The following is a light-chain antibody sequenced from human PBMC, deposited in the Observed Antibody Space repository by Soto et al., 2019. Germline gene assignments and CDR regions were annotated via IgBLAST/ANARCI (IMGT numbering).Light chain of an antibody. Sequence: DIVMTQSPLSLPVTPGEPASISCRSSQSLLHSNGYNYLDWYLQKPGQSPLLLISLGSNRASGVPDRFSGSGSGTDFTLKISRVEAEDVGVYYCMQALQTPRTFGQGTKVEIK. J-gene: IGKJ1*01. CDR3: MQALQTPRT. CDR1: QSLLHSNGYNY. CDR2: LGS. V-gene: IGKV2-28*01.